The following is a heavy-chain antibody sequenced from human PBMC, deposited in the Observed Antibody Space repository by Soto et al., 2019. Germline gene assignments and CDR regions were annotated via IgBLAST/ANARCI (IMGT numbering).Heavy chain of an antibody. CDR1: GYTFTSYT. D-gene: IGHD2-15*01. V-gene: IGHV1-3*01. CDR2: INAANGDT. CDR3: ARGFCTGGSCYSGWYLAL. Sequence: QVQLVQSGAEVKKPGASVKVSCKASGYTFTSYTLHWVRLAPGQRLEWMGWINAANGDTKHSQKFQGRVTITRDTSASTGYMELSSLRSEDTAVYYCARGFCTGGSCYSGWYLALWGRGTLVAVSS. J-gene: IGHJ2*01.